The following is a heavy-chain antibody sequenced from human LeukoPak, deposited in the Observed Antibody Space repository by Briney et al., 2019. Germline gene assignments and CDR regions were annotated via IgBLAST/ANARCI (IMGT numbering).Heavy chain of an antibody. CDR2: IYPGDSDT. Sequence: PGESLKISCKGSGYSFTSYWIGWVRQMPGKGREWMGIIYPGDSDTRYRPSFQGKVTISADKSISTAYLQWSSLKASDTAMYYCARRDNYDFWSGYYEVGYWFDPWGQGTLVTVSS. CDR3: ARRDNYDFWSGYYEVGYWFDP. CDR1: GYSFTSYW. V-gene: IGHV5-51*01. J-gene: IGHJ5*02. D-gene: IGHD3-3*01.